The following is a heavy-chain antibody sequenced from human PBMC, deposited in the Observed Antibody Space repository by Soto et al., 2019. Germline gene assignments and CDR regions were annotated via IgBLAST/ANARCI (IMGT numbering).Heavy chain of an antibody. V-gene: IGHV4-39*01. CDR1: GGSISSSSYY. CDR3: ARLSGGPRHHYYYYYGMDV. D-gene: IGHD2-15*01. J-gene: IGHJ6*02. Sequence: PSETLSLTCTVSGGSISSSSYYWGWIRQPPGKGLEWIGSIYYSGSTYYNPSLKSRVTISVDTSKNQFSLKLSSVTAADTAVYYCARLSGGPRHHYYYYYGMDVWGQGTTVTVSS. CDR2: IYYSGST.